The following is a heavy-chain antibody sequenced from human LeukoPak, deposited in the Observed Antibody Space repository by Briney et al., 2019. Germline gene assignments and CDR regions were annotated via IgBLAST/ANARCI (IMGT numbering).Heavy chain of an antibody. CDR3: AKDPGSGYFDY. Sequence: PGRSLRLSCAASGFTFSSYGMHWVRQAPGKGLEWVAVIWYDGSNKYYADSVKSRFTISRDNSKNTLYLQMNSLRAEDTAVYYCAKDPGSGYFDYWGQGTLVTVSS. D-gene: IGHD1-1*01. CDR2: IWYDGSNK. CDR1: GFTFSSYG. V-gene: IGHV3-33*06. J-gene: IGHJ4*02.